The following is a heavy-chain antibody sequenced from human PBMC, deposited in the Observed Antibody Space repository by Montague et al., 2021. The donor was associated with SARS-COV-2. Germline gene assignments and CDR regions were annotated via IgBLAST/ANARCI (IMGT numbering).Heavy chain of an antibody. CDR3: ARDRTFRDGYLDAFEI. CDR2: IYHNGTT. Sequence: SETLSLTCPVSGYSISSGYYWGWIRKFPGKGLEWIGSIYHNGTTYYNPSLKSRVTISVDTSKNQFSLKMYSVTAADTAQFYCARDRTFRDGYLDAFEIWGQGSMVTVSS. D-gene: IGHD5-24*01. CDR1: GYSISSGYY. V-gene: IGHV4-38-2*02. J-gene: IGHJ3*02.